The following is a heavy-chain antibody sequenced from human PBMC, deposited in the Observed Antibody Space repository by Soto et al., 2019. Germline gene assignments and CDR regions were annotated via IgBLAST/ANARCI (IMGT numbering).Heavy chain of an antibody. CDR2: IGPYIGMT. CDR1: GYIFNNYG. J-gene: IGHJ2*01. CDR3: ARCYCSVGSCFTCWHFDL. D-gene: IGHD6-19*01. V-gene: IGHV1-18*01. Sequence: QGQLVQSGAEVRKPGASVKVSCQASGYIFNNYGLSWVRQVPGQGLEWVGWIGPYIGMTDYAQKFRDRVTMTADPSTNTAYMELRSLTSDDSAFYYCARCYCSVGSCFTCWHFDLWGRGTLVTVSS.